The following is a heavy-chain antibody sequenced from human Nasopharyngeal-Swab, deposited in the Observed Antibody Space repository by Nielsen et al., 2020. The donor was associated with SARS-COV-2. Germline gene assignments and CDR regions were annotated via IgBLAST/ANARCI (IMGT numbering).Heavy chain of an antibody. CDR3: AIELSWLDPFDY. CDR2: IIPIFGTA. J-gene: IGHJ4*02. D-gene: IGHD6-19*01. Sequence: SVKVSCKASGGTFSSYAISWVRQAPGQGLEWMGGIIPIFGTANYAQKFQGRVTITSDTSASTAYMELSSLKSEDTAVYYCAIELSWLDPFDYWGQGTLVTVSS. V-gene: IGHV1-69*05. CDR1: GGTFSSYA.